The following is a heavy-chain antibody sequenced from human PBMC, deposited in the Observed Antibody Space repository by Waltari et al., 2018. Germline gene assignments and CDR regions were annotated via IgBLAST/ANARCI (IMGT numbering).Heavy chain of an antibody. CDR2: VYYSGTT. Sequence: QLQLQESGPGLVKPSETLSLSCSVSGDSISSSNYYWGWIRQHPGKGLELIASVYYSGTTYDNPSLKSRVTISADTSRNQFYLRLTSVTATDTAVYYCARSSAGMPRWLGDYWGQGILVTVSS. CDR1: GDSISSSNYY. V-gene: IGHV4-39*01. D-gene: IGHD5-12*01. J-gene: IGHJ4*02. CDR3: ARSSAGMPRWLGDY.